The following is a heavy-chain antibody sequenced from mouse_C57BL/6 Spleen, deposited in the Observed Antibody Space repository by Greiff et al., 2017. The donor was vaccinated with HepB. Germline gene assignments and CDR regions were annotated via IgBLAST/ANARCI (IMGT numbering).Heavy chain of an antibody. CDR2: IYPGDGDT. J-gene: IGHJ3*01. CDR3: ARGDNYPSWFAY. CDR1: GYAFSSSW. V-gene: IGHV1-82*01. Sequence: QVQLQQSGPELVKPGASVKISCKASGYAFSSSWMNWVKQRPGKGLEWIGRIYPGDGDTNYNGKFKGKATLTADKSSSTAYMQLSSLTSEDSAVYFCARGDNYPSWFAYWRQGTLVTVSA. D-gene: IGHD1-3*01.